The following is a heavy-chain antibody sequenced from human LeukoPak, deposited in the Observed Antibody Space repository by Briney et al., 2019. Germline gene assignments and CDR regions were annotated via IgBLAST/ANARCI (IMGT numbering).Heavy chain of an antibody. CDR2: IYWNDDK. J-gene: IGHJ4*02. CDR1: GFSLSTSGVG. CDR3: AHSSSTMLRGVIWRGGFDY. D-gene: IGHD3-10*01. Sequence: SGPTLVNPTQTLTLTCTFSGFSLSTSGVGVGWIRQPPGKALEWLALIYWNDDKRYSPSLKNRLTITKDTSKNQVVLTMTNMDPVDRATYYCAHSSSTMLRGVIWRGGFDYWGQGTLVTVSS. V-gene: IGHV2-5*01.